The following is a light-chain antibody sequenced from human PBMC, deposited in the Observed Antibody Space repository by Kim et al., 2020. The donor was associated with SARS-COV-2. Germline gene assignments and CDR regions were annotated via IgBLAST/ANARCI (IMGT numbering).Light chain of an antibody. Sequence: QSALTQPPSASGSPGQSVTISCTGTSGDVGGYNYVSWYQQNPGKAPKLMIYEVSNRPSGVPDRFSGSKSGNTASLTVFGLQAEDEADYYCSSFAGSNNYVFGTGTKVTVL. CDR2: EVS. V-gene: IGLV2-8*01. CDR3: SSFAGSNNYV. J-gene: IGLJ1*01. CDR1: SGDVGGYNY.